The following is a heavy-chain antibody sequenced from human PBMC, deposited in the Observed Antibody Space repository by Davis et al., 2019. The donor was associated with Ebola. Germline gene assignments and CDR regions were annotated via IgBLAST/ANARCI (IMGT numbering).Heavy chain of an antibody. CDR1: GFTFSSYG. CDR3: AKGITLYYFDY. D-gene: IGHD3-16*01. J-gene: IGHJ4*02. Sequence: PSETLSLTCAASGFTFSSYGMHRVRQAPGKGLEWVAVISYDGSNKYYADSVKGRFTISRDNSKNTLYLQMNSLRAEDTAVYYCAKGITLYYFDYWGQGTLVTVSS. CDR2: ISYDGSNK. V-gene: IGHV3-30*18.